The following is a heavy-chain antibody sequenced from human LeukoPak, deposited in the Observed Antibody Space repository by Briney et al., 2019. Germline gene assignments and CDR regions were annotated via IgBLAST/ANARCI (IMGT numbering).Heavy chain of an antibody. V-gene: IGHV1-69*13. D-gene: IGHD4-17*01. CDR3: AGNGDLGPYYYYYMDV. CDR1: GGTFSSYA. J-gene: IGHJ6*03. CDR2: IIPIFGTA. Sequence: SVKVSCKASGGTFSSYAISWVRQAPGQGLEWMGGIIPIFGTANYAQKFQGRVTITADESTSTAYMELSSLRSEDTAVYYCAGNGDLGPYYYYYMDVWGKGTTVTVSS.